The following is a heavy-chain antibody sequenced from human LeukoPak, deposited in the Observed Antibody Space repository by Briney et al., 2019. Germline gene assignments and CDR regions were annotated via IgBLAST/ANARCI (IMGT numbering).Heavy chain of an antibody. V-gene: IGHV3-7*01. CDR2: IKQDGSEK. D-gene: IGHD3-22*01. CDR3: ARSLRVWYDSSGPPDY. J-gene: IGHJ4*02. CDR1: GFTFSSYW. Sequence: GGSLRLSCAASGFTFSSYWMSWVRQAPGKGLEWVANIKQDGSEKYYVDSVKGRFTISRVNAKNSLYLQMNSLRAEDTAVYYCARSLRVWYDSSGPPDYWGQGTMVTVSS.